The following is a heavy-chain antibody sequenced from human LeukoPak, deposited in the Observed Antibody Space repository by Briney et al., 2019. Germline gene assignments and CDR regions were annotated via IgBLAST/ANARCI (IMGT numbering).Heavy chain of an antibody. J-gene: IGHJ3*02. CDR3: ASLHDTSGYLVGFDI. Sequence: SQTLSLTCTVSGGSLSSGDYYWSWVRQPPGKGLEWIVYIYYSGTTYYNPSLKSRATISVDTSKNEFSLKLSSVTAADTAVYYCASLHDTSGYLVGFDIWGQGTMVTVSS. V-gene: IGHV4-30-4*01. CDR1: GGSLSSGDYY. CDR2: IYYSGTT. D-gene: IGHD3-22*01.